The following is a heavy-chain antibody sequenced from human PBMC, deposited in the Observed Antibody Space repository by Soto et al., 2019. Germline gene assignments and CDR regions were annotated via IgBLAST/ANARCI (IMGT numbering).Heavy chain of an antibody. CDR3: AKDTLQYYDFWSGQRWFDP. CDR1: GFTFSIHG. Sequence: GGSLRLSCAASGFTFSIHGMHWVRQTPGKGLEWVAVISNDGNKKYYVESVEGRFSISRDNSKSIVYLQMNNVRIEDTAKYYCAKDTLQYYDFWSGQRWFDPWGQGTQVTVSS. D-gene: IGHD3-3*01. V-gene: IGHV3-30*18. J-gene: IGHJ5*02. CDR2: ISNDGNKK.